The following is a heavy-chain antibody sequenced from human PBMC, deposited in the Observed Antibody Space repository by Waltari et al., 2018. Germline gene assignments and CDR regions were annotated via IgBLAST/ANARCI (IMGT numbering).Heavy chain of an antibody. Sequence: QVQLVESGGGVVQPGRSLRLSCAASGFTFSSYGMHWVRQAPGKGWEWVAVISYDGRNKYYADAVKGRFTISRDNSKNTLYLQMNSLRAEDTAVYYCAKLSGIAAAATDYWGQGTLVTVSS. D-gene: IGHD6-13*01. CDR2: ISYDGRNK. J-gene: IGHJ4*02. CDR3: AKLSGIAAAATDY. V-gene: IGHV3-30*18. CDR1: GFTFSSYG.